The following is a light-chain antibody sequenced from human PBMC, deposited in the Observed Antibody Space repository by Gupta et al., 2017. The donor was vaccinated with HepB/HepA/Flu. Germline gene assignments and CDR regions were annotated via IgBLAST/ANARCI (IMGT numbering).Light chain of an antibody. J-gene: IGLJ2*01. CDR1: RSNIGAGFD. CDR2: GNN. CDR3: QSYDSGLNGLV. Sequence: QPVLKQPPSVSGAPGQRVTISCTGTRSNIGAGFDVHWYQQVPGTAPKPLIFGNNNRPSGVPDRFSGSESAPSASLAITGLLPEDEADYYCQSYDSGLNGLVFGGGTKLTVL. V-gene: IGLV1-40*01.